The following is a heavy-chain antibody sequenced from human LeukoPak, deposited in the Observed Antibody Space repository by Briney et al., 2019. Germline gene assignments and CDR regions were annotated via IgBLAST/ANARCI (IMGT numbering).Heavy chain of an antibody. D-gene: IGHD2-15*01. V-gene: IGHV4-4*09. J-gene: IGHJ6*03. CDR2: IYTSGST. CDR3: ARVASGVMDV. CDR1: GGSISSYY. Sequence: SETLSLTCTVSGGSISSYYWSWIRQPPGMGLEWIGYIYTSGSTNYNPSLKSRVTISVDTSKNQFSLKLSSVTAADTAVYYCARVASGVMDVWGKGTTVTVSS.